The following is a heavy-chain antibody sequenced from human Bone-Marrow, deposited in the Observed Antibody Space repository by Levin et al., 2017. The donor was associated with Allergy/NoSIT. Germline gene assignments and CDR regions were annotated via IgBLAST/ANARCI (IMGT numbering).Heavy chain of an antibody. CDR1: GYSFITYS. D-gene: IGHD2-2*01. CDR3: AREILPAVKYRAWFDP. Sequence: ASVKVSCKTSGYSFITYSMHWVRQAPGQRPEWMGWINGGNGNTKYSEKFQGRVTITRDTSANTVYMELSSLKFEDTAVYYCAREILPAVKYRAWFDPWGQGTLVTVSS. J-gene: IGHJ5*02. V-gene: IGHV1-3*01. CDR2: INGGNGNT.